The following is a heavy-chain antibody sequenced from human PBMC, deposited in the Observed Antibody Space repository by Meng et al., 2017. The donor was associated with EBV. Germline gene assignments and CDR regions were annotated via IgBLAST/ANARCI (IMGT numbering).Heavy chain of an antibody. D-gene: IGHD3-10*01. CDR2: IYYSGST. CDR3: ARSSPVRFGELSN. J-gene: IGHJ4*02. CDR1: GGSISSSSYY. Sequence: QLQLQESGPXLVKPXXXLSLTCTVSGGSISSSSYYWGWIRQPPGKGLEWIGSIYYSGSTYYNPSLKSRVTISVDTSKNQFSLKLSSVTAADTAVYYCARSSPVRFGELSNWGQGTMVIVSA. V-gene: IGHV4-39*07.